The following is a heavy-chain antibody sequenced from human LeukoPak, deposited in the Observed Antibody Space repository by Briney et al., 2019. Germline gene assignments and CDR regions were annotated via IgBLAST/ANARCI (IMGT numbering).Heavy chain of an antibody. CDR3: VRAGGSSWSEF. J-gene: IGHJ4*02. Sequence: PGGSLRLSCAASGFTFSRYWVSWVRQSPGKGLEWVANINQDGSENHYVDSVKGRFTISRDNAKNSVFVQMNGLRVEDTAVYYCVRAGGSSWSEFWGQGTLVTVSS. V-gene: IGHV3-7*01. CDR1: GFTFSRYW. CDR2: INQDGSEN. D-gene: IGHD6-13*01.